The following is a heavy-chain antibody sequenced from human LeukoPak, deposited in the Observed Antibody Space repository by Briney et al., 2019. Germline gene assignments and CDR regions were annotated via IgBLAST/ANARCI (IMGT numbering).Heavy chain of an antibody. J-gene: IGHJ6*03. CDR3: AKGYYDFWCGSLFYYYMDV. CDR1: GFTFSSYA. V-gene: IGHV3-23*01. Sequence: PGGSLRLSCAASGFTFSSYAMSWVRQAPGKGLEWVSAISGSGGSTYYADSVKGRFTISRDNSKNTLYLHMNSLRAEDTAVYYCAKGYYDFWCGSLFYYYMDVWGKGTTVTVSS. D-gene: IGHD3-3*01. CDR2: ISGSGGST.